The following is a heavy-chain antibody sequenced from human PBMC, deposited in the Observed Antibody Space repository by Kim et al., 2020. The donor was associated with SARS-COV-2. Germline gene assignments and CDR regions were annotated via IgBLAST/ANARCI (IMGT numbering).Heavy chain of an antibody. V-gene: IGHV4-59*13. CDR2: IYYSGST. J-gene: IGHJ4*02. CDR1: GGSISSYY. Sequence: SETLSLTCTVSGGSISSYYWSWIRQPPGKGLEWIGYIYYSGSTNYNPSLKSRVTISVDTSKNQFSLKLSSVTAADTAVYYCARGAYSSSWYDMGLYFDYWGQGTLVTVSS. CDR3: ARGAYSSSWYDMGLYFDY. D-gene: IGHD6-13*01.